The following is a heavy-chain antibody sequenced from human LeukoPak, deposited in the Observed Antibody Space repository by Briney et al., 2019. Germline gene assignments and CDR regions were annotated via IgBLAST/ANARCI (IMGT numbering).Heavy chain of an antibody. D-gene: IGHD3-22*01. J-gene: IGHJ4*02. CDR1: GFTFSDYY. V-gene: IGHV3-11*01. CDR3: ARAEEQYYYDSSGYYPPGY. Sequence: GGSLRLSCAASGFTFSDYYMSWIRQAPGKGLEWVSCISSSGSTIYYADSVKGRFTISRDNAKNSLYLQMNSLRAEDTAAYYCARAEEQYYYDSSGYYPPGYWGQGTLVTVSS. CDR2: ISSSGSTI.